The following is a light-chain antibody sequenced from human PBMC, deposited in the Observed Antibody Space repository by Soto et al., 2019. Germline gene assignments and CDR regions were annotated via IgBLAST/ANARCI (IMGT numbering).Light chain of an antibody. J-gene: IGKJ1*01. CDR3: QQSYSTPWT. V-gene: IGKV1-39*01. Sequence: DIQMTQSPSSLSASVGHRVTITCPASQSISRYLNWYKQKXGKAPKXXIYAASSLQSGVPSRFSGSGSGTDFTLTISSLQPEDFATYYCQQSYSTPWTFGQGTKVDIK. CDR1: QSISRY. CDR2: AAS.